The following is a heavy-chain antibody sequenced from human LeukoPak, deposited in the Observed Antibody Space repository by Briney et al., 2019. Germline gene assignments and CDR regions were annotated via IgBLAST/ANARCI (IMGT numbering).Heavy chain of an antibody. CDR2: IYYSGST. D-gene: IGHD3-22*01. Sequence: SQTLSLTCTASGGSISSGGYYWSWIRQHPGKGLEWIGYIYYSGSTYYNPSLKSRVTISVDTSKNQFSLKLSSVTAADTAVYYCARDSYYDSSGKSQNWGQGTLVTVSS. CDR3: ARDSYYDSSGKSQN. CDR1: GGSISSGGYY. J-gene: IGHJ4*02. V-gene: IGHV4-31*03.